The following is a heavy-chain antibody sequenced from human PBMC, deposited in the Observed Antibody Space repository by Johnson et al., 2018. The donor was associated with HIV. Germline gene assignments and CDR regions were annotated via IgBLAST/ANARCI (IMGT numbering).Heavy chain of an antibody. V-gene: IGHV3-23*04. CDR1: GFTFSNYW. J-gene: IGHJ3*02. CDR3: ANYAGLGAFDI. D-gene: IGHD4-17*01. CDR2: ISSSGGST. Sequence: VQLVESGGGLVQPGGSLRLSCAASGFTFSNYWMSWVRQAPGKGLEWVSAISSSGGSTYYADSVKGRFTISRDNSKNTLHLQMNSLRAEDTAVYYCANYAGLGAFDIWGQGTMVTVSS.